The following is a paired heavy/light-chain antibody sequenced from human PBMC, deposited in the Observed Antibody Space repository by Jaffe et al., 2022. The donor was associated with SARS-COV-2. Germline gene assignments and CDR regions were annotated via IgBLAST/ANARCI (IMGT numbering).Heavy chain of an antibody. CDR1: GLTVSNNY. Sequence: VQLVESGGGLIQPGGSLRLSCAASGLTVSNNYMSWVRQAPGKGLEWVSIIYSGGSTYYTDSVRGRFTISRDNSKNTLYLQMNGLRAEDTAVYYCARGAYYYGTSGYYPGAFEIWGQGTMVTVSS. CDR3: ARGAYYYGTSGYYPGAFEI. CDR2: IYSGGST. V-gene: IGHV3-53*01. D-gene: IGHD3-22*01. J-gene: IGHJ3*02.
Light chain of an antibody. V-gene: IGKV3-15*01. CDR1: QSVSNN. J-gene: IGKJ4*01. CDR2: SAS. CDR3: QQYDNWPPLT. Sequence: EIVMTQSPATLSVSPGERATLSCRASQSVSNNLAWYQQKPGQAPRVLIYSASTRATGIPARFSGSGSGTEFTLTISSLQSEDFAVYYCQQYDNWPPLTFGGGTKVEIK.